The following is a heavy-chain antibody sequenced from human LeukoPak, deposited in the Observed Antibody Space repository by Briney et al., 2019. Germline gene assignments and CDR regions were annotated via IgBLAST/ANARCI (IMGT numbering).Heavy chain of an antibody. J-gene: IGHJ4*02. Sequence: GSLILSCAASGFTFSNYAMSWVRQAPGKGLEGVSGISGRGVRTYYAASVKGRFTISGENSKSTLYLQMKSLRVEDTAVYYCAKANCGGACYYKFDYWGQGTVVTVSS. D-gene: IGHD2-21*01. CDR1: GFTFSNYA. CDR3: AKANCGGACYYKFDY. V-gene: IGHV3-23*01. CDR2: ISGRGVRT.